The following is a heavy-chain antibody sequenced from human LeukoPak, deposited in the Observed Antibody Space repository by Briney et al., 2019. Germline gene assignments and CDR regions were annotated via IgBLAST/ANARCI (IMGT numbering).Heavy chain of an antibody. Sequence: PGGSLRLSCAASGFTFSSYGMHWVRQAQGKGLGWVAVIWYDGSNKYYADSVKGRFTISRDNSKNTLYLQMNSLRAEDTALYYCAKGGRYSSGWLDYWGQGNLGTVSS. CDR2: IWYDGSNK. D-gene: IGHD6-19*01. V-gene: IGHV3-33*06. J-gene: IGHJ4*02. CDR3: AKGGRYSSGWLDY. CDR1: GFTFSSYG.